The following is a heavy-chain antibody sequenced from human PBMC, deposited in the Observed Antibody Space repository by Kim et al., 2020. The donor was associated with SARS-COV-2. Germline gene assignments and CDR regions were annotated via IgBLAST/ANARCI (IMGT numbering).Heavy chain of an antibody. V-gene: IGHV3-21*01. D-gene: IGHD2-15*01. CDR2: MGTSSRYI. CDR3: ARDLESGGYRYFDY. CDR1: GFAFSTYS. J-gene: IGHJ4*02. Sequence: GGSLRLSCAASGFAFSTYSMNWVRQAPGKGLEWVSSMGTSSRYISYADSAKGRFTISRDNAKNSLYLQMNSLRAEDTAVYYCARDLESGGYRYFDYWGQGTLVTVSS.